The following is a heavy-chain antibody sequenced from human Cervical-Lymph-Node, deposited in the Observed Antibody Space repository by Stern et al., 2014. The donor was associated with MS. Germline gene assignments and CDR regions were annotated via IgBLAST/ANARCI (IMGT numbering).Heavy chain of an antibody. Sequence: VQLEESGAEMTKPGASVKVSCESSGYTFTSFGISWVRQAPGQGLEWMGWISAYNGNTNYAQKLQGRVTMTADTSTSTTYLELRSLRSDDTAVYYCARDGFPGITADPLNWFDPWGQGTLVSVSS. V-gene: IGHV1-18*01. J-gene: IGHJ5*02. CDR2: ISAYNGNT. D-gene: IGHD6-25*01. CDR1: GYTFTSFG. CDR3: ARDGFPGITADPLNWFDP.